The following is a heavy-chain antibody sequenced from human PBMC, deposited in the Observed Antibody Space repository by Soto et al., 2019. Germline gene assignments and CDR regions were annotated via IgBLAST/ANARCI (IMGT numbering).Heavy chain of an antibody. V-gene: IGHV1-18*01. D-gene: IGHD2-15*01. CDR1: GYTFTSYG. Sequence: ASVKVSCKASGYTFTSYGISWVRQAPGQGLEWMGWISAYNGNTNYAQKLQGRVTMTTDTSTSTAYMELRSLRSDDTAVYYCARDWYDCSGGSCYGGWFDPWGQGTLVTVSS. J-gene: IGHJ5*02. CDR2: ISAYNGNT. CDR3: ARDWYDCSGGSCYGGWFDP.